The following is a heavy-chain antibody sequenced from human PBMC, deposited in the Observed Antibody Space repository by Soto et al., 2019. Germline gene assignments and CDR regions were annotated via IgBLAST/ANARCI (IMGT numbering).Heavy chain of an antibody. D-gene: IGHD4-17*01. V-gene: IGHV4-30-4*01. CDR2: IYYSGST. CDR1: GDSISSGDYY. CDR3: AREGYGGNSAYYFDY. J-gene: IGHJ4*02. Sequence: SETLSLTCTVSGDSISSGDYYLICIREPPGKGLEWIGYIYYSGSTYYNPSLESRVTISVDTSKSQFSLKLNSVTAADTAVYYCAREGYGGNSAYYFDYWGQGTLVTVSS.